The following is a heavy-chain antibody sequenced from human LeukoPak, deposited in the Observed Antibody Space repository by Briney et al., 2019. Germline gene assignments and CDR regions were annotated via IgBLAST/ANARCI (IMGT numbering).Heavy chain of an antibody. CDR1: GFTFSSYT. CDR3: AKQRGYAGYGPFDK. CDR2: ISSSSSYI. Sequence: GGSLRLSCAASGFTFSSYTMNWVRQAPGKGLEWVSSISSSSSYIYYADSVKGRFTISRDNSKNSLYLQMNSLRSEDSALYYCAKQRGYAGYGPFDKWGQGTLVTVSS. J-gene: IGHJ4*02. V-gene: IGHV3-21*04. D-gene: IGHD5-12*01.